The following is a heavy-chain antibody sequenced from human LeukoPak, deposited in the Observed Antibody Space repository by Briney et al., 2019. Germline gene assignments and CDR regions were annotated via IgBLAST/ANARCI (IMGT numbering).Heavy chain of an antibody. J-gene: IGHJ4*02. CDR3: AKDVVPDSGWDLDY. CDR2: ITGSDGSS. V-gene: IGHV3-23*01. CDR1: GFTFTNYA. Sequence: QSGGSLRLSCVASGFTFTNYAMSWVRQAPGKGLEWVSAITGSDGSSYYADSVKGRFTISRDNSKNTLYLQMSSLRTEDTAIYYCAKDVVPDSGWDLDYWGQGTLVTVSS. D-gene: IGHD6-19*01.